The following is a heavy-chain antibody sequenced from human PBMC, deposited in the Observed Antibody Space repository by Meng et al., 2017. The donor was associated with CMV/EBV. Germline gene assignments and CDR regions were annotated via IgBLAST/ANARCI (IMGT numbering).Heavy chain of an antibody. CDR3: ARHGRPDTMAVANPTALDY. J-gene: IGHJ4*02. D-gene: IGHD6-19*01. V-gene: IGHV5-51*01. Sequence: GESLKISCKGSGYSFTSYWIGWVRQMPGKGLEWMGSIYPGDSDTRYSPSFQGQVTISADKSISTAYLQWSSLKASDTAMYYCARHGRPDTMAVANPTALDYWGQGTLVTVSS. CDR1: GYSFTSYW. CDR2: IYPGDSDT.